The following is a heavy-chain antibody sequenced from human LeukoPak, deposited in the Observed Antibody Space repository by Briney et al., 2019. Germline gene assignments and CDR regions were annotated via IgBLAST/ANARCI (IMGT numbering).Heavy chain of an antibody. CDR1: GYTFTSYA. Sequence: ASVTVSCTASGYTFTSYAMNWVRQAPGQGLEWMGWINTNTGNPTYAQGFTGRFVFSLDTSVSTAYLQISSLKAEDTAVYYCARGIPYNWNFYYGMDVWGQGTTVTVSS. V-gene: IGHV7-4-1*02. CDR2: INTNTGNP. CDR3: ARGIPYNWNFYYGMDV. D-gene: IGHD1-20*01. J-gene: IGHJ6*02.